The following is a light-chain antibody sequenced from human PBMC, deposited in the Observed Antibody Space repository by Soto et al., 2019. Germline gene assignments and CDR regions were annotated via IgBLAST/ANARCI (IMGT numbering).Light chain of an antibody. J-gene: IGKJ1*01. V-gene: IGKV3-20*01. Sequence: EIVLTQSPGTLSLSPGKGAPLSCGAGQRVGARYLAWYQQKPGQPPSLLIYDTSTRATGVPDRFSGSGSGTDFALTISRVEPEDFAIYFCQQYGSSPGTFGQGTKVEI. CDR2: DTS. CDR1: QRVGARY. CDR3: QQYGSSPGT.